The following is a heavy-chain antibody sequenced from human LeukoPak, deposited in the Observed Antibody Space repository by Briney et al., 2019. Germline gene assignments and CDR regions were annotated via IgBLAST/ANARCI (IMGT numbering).Heavy chain of an antibody. V-gene: IGHV3-74*01. Sequence: GGSLRLSYAASGNYWMHWVRQAPGKGLVWVSHINSDGSWTGYADSVKGRFTISKGNAKNTVYLQMNNLRAEDTAVYYCVSFYETYWGRGTLVTVSS. D-gene: IGHD2-2*01. CDR2: INSDGSWT. CDR1: GNYW. CDR3: VSFYETY. J-gene: IGHJ4*02.